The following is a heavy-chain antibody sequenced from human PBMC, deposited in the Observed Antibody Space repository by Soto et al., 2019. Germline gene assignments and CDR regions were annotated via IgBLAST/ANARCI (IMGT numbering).Heavy chain of an antibody. CDR1: GGSISSYY. J-gene: IGHJ4*02. CDR2: IYYSGST. Sequence: PSETLSLTCTVSGGSISSYYWSWIRQPPGKGLEWIGYIYYSGSTNYNPSLKSRVTISVGTSKNQFSLKLSSVTAADTAVYYCAREEARGYYFDYWGQGTLVTVSS. CDR3: AREEARGYYFDY. V-gene: IGHV4-59*01. D-gene: IGHD1-26*01.